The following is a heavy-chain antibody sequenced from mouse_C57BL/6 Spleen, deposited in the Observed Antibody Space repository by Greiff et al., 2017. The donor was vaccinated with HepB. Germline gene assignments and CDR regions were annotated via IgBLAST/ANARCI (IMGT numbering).Heavy chain of an antibody. V-gene: IGHV1-82*01. Sequence: QVQLQQSGPELVKPGASVKISCKASGYAFSSSWMNWVKQRPGKGLEWIGRIYPGDGYTNYNGKFKGKATLTADKSSSTAYMQLSSLTSEDSAVYFCARDKSYAMDYWGQGTSVTVSS. CDR3: ARDKSYAMDY. CDR1: GYAFSSSW. J-gene: IGHJ4*01. CDR2: IYPGDGYT.